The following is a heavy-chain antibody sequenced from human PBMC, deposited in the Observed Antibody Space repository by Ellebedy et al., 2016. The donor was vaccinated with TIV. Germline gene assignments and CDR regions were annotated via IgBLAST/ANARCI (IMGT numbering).Heavy chain of an antibody. CDR3: TRGHSGINIYAFDI. J-gene: IGHJ3*02. D-gene: IGHD1-26*01. V-gene: IGHV3-72*01. CDR2: SGNRANSDIT. Sequence: GESLKISXVGSGFTLSDHYVDWVRQPPGKGLEWVGRSGNRANSDITGYAASVKGRFIISRDDSRNSQYLQMNSLKTEDTAVYYCTRGHSGINIYAFDIWGQGTMVTVSS. CDR1: GFTLSDHY.